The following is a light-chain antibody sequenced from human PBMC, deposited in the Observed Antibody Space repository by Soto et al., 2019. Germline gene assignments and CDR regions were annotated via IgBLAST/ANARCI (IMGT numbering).Light chain of an antibody. CDR1: NSDVNY. CDR2: EVI. CDR3: SSSTSSNTFV. J-gene: IGLJ1*01. V-gene: IGLV2-14*01. Sequence: QSALTQPASVSGAPGQSITISCTGTNSDVNYVSWHQQHPGKAPILMIYEVINRSSGVSTRFSGSKSGNTASLTISGLQAEDEDDYYCSSSTSSNTFVFGTGTKVTVL.